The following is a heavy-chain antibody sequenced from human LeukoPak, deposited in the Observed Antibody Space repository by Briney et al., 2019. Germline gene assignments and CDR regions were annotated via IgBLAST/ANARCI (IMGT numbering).Heavy chain of an antibody. Sequence: SETLSLTCTVSGVSISSGSWWGWIRQPPGKGLEWIGEIHHSGSTNYNPSLKSRVTLSVDKSKNQLSLRLTSVTAADTAVYYCARGGDYRFDYWGQGTLVTVSS. D-gene: IGHD4-17*01. J-gene: IGHJ4*02. V-gene: IGHV4-4*02. CDR1: GVSISSGSW. CDR2: IHHSGST. CDR3: ARGGDYRFDY.